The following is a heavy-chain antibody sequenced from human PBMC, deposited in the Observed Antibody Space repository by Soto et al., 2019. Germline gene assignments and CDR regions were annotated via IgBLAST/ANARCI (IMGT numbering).Heavy chain of an antibody. J-gene: IGHJ3*02. CDR3: AKDLGYCSGGSCDFGAFDI. Sequence: GGSLRLSCAASGFTFSSYAMSWVRQAPGKGLEWVSAISGSGGSTYYADSVKGRFTISRDNSKNTLYLQMNSLRAEDTAVYYCAKDLGYCSGGSCDFGAFDIWGQGTMVTVSS. CDR2: ISGSGGST. CDR1: GFTFSSYA. D-gene: IGHD2-15*01. V-gene: IGHV3-23*01.